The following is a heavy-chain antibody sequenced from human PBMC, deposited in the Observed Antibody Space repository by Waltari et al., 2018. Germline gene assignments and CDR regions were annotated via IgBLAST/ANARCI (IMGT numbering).Heavy chain of an antibody. Sequence: QVQLVQSGAEVKKPGASVKVSCKASGYSFIDFYIHWLRQTPGQGLGGMGWIDPNIGVTKYGQKVRGRGTMAWDTSISAAYMELSRLTSDDAAVYYCARDVYGTEADFDYWAQGTLVTVSS. CDR1: GYSFIDFY. CDR2: IDPNIGVT. J-gene: IGHJ4*02. D-gene: IGHD1-1*01. V-gene: IGHV1-2*02. CDR3: ARDVYGTEADFDY.